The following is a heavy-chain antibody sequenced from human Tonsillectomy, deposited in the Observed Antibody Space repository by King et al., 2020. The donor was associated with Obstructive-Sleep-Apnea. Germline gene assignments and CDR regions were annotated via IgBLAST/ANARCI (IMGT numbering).Heavy chain of an antibody. CDR3: ARDPGPDTVVVPVSYYYGLDV. CDR1: GGSISGSSYY. J-gene: IGHJ6*02. CDR2: IYYSGST. D-gene: IGHD2-2*01. Sequence: QLQLQESGPGLVKPSETLSLTCSVSGGSISGSSYYWGWIRQPPGKGLEWIGSIYYSGSTYYNPSLKSRVTISVDTSKNQFSLKLSSVTAADTAVYYCARDPGPDTVVVPVSYYYGLDVWGQGTTVTVS. V-gene: IGHV4-39*07.